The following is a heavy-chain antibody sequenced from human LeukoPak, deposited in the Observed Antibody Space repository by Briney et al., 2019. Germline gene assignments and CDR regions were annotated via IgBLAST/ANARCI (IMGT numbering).Heavy chain of an antibody. Sequence: GGSLRLSCAASGFTFSSYAMHWVRQAPGKGLEWVAVISYDGSNKYYADSVKGRFTISRDNSKNTLYLQMNSLRAEDTAVYYCARDFAISYYYDSSGYLFDYWGQGTWSPSPQ. CDR3: ARDFAISYYYDSSGYLFDY. J-gene: IGHJ4*02. D-gene: IGHD3-22*01. CDR1: GFTFSSYA. V-gene: IGHV3-30-3*01. CDR2: ISYDGSNK.